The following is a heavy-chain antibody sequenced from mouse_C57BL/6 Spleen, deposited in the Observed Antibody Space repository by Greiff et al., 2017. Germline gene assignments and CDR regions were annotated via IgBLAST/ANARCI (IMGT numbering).Heavy chain of an antibody. D-gene: IGHD2-2*01. CDR1: GFNIKDYY. J-gene: IGHJ1*03. Sequence: EVKLQESGAELVKPGASVKLSCTASGFNIKDYYMHWVKQRTEQGLEWIGRIDPEDGETKYAPKFPGKATITADTSSNTAYLQLSSLTSEDTAVYYCARTDGYDGGYWYFDVWGTGTTVTVSS. CDR3: ARTDGYDGGYWYFDV. V-gene: IGHV14-2*01. CDR2: IDPEDGET.